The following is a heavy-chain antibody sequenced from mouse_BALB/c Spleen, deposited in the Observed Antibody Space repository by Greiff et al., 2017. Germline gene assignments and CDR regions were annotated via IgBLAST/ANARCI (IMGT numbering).Heavy chain of an antibody. CDR3: ARYITGFDY. CDR2: IRNKANGYTT. Sequence: EVKLMESGGGLVQPGGSLRLSCATSGFTFTDYYMSWVRQPPGKALEWLGFIRNKANGYTTEYSASVKGRFTISRDNSQSILYLQMNTLRAEDSATYYCARYITGFDYWGQGTTLTVSS. CDR1: GFTFTDYY. J-gene: IGHJ2*01. V-gene: IGHV7-3*02.